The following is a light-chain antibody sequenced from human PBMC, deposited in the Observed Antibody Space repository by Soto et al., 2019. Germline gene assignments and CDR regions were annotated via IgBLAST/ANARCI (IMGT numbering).Light chain of an antibody. Sequence: QPVLTQPPSASGTPGQRVTISCSGSSSNIGSNTVNWYQQLPGTAPKLLIYSNNQRPSGVPDRFSGSKSGTSASLAIGGLQSEDEADYYCAAWDDSLNAVVFGGGTKLTVL. CDR3: AAWDDSLNAVV. CDR1: SSNIGSNT. J-gene: IGLJ2*01. CDR2: SNN. V-gene: IGLV1-44*01.